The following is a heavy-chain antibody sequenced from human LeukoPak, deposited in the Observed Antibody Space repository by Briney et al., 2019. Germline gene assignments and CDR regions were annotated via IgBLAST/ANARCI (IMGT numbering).Heavy chain of an antibody. Sequence: SETLSLTCTVSGGSISSYYWSWIRQPAGKGLEWIGRIYTSGSTNYNPSLKSRVTMSADTSKNQFSLKLSSVTAADTAVYYCAREYYYDSSGYYWEWGQGTLVTVSS. D-gene: IGHD3-22*01. CDR1: GGSISSYY. V-gene: IGHV4-4*07. CDR2: IYTSGST. J-gene: IGHJ4*02. CDR3: AREYYYDSSGYYWE.